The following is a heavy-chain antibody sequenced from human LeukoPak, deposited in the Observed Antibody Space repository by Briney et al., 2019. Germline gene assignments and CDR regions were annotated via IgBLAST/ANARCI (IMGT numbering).Heavy chain of an antibody. CDR1: GSSISSGGYS. J-gene: IGHJ3*02. CDR2: IYHSGST. CDR3: ARSPPYYYDSSGYPRTDAFDI. Sequence: SETLSLTCAVSGSSISSGGYSWSWIRQPPGKGLEWIGYIYHSGSTYYNPSLKSRVTISVDRSKNQFSLKLSSVTAADTAVYYCARSPPYYYDSSGYPRTDAFDIWGQGTMVTVSS. V-gene: IGHV4-30-2*01. D-gene: IGHD3-22*01.